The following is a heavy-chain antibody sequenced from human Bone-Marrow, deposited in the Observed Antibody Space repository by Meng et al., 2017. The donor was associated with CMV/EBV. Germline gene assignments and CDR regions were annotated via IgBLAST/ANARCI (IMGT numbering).Heavy chain of an antibody. CDR1: FTVSSAW. CDR2: IKQDGSEK. CDR3: ARSAGLLRYFDWLLFFDY. V-gene: IGHV3-7*01. D-gene: IGHD3-9*01. Sequence: FTVSSAWMSWVSQGPGKGLEGVANIKQDGSEKYYVDSVKGRLTISRDNAKTSLYLQMNSLRAEDTAVYYCARSAGLLRYFDWLLFFDYWGQGTLVTVSS. J-gene: IGHJ4*02.